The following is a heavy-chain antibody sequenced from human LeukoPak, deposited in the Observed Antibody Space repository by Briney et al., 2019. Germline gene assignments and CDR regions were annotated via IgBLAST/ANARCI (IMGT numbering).Heavy chain of an antibody. CDR3: ARLGAGPTYYDFWSGYSSFYFDY. J-gene: IGHJ4*02. D-gene: IGHD3-3*01. V-gene: IGHV6-1*01. Sequence: SQTLSLTCAISGDSVSINSAAWNWIRQSPSRGLEWLGRTYYRSKWYNDYAVSVKSRITINPDTSKNQFSLQLNSVTPEDTAVYYCARLGAGPTYYDFWSGYSSFYFDYWGQGTLVTVSS. CDR2: TYYRSKWYN. CDR1: GDSVSINSAA.